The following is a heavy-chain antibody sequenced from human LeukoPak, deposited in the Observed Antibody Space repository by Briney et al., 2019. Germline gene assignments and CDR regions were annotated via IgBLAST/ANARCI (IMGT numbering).Heavy chain of an antibody. CDR2: TNWNGGTT. D-gene: IGHD5-18*01. CDR3: ARDRSYGSFDY. CDR1: GFTFTNDF. Sequence: GGSLRLSCAASGFTFTNDFMTWVRQAPGKGLEWVSGTNWNGGTTGYVDSVKGRFTISRDNAKNSLYLQMNSLRAEDTALYHCARDRSYGSFDYWGQGTLVTVSS. V-gene: IGHV3-20*01. J-gene: IGHJ4*02.